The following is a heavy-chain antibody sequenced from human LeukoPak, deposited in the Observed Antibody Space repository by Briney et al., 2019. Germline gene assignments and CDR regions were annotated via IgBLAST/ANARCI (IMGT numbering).Heavy chain of an antibody. CDR1: GFTFSDHI. D-gene: IGHD3-10*01. V-gene: IGHV3-72*01. CDR3: ARSPLNYGPFDY. Sequence: GGSLRLSCATSGFTFSDHIMDWVRQAPGEGPEWVSRIRIKGDGYTTEYAASVKGRFTISRDDSKNSLSLQMQSLKTEDTAVYYCARSPLNYGPFDYWGQGTPVTVSS. J-gene: IGHJ4*02. CDR2: IRIKGDGYTT.